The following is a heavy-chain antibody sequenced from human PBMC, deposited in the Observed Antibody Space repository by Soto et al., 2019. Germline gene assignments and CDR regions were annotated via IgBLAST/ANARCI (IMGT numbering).Heavy chain of an antibody. Sequence: GSLRLSCAASGFTFSGSAMHWVRQDSGKGLEWVGRIRSKANSYATAYAASVKGRFTISRDDSKNTAYLQMNSLKTEDTAVYYCTRHVDMGVVEYYYYYYMDVWGKGTTVTVSS. CDR2: IRSKANSYAT. V-gene: IGHV3-73*01. CDR1: GFTFSGSA. J-gene: IGHJ6*03. CDR3: TRHVDMGVVEYYYYYYMDV. D-gene: IGHD2-15*01.